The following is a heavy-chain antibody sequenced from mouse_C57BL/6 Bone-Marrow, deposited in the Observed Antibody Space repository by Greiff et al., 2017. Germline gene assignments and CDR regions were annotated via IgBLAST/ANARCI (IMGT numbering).Heavy chain of an antibody. V-gene: IGHV1-76*01. Sequence: VKVVESGAELVRPGASVKLSCKASGYTFTDYYINWVKQRPGTGLEWIARIYPGSGNTYYNEKFKGKATLTAEKSSSTAYMQLSSLTSEDSAVYFCRVYYGSSWDYWGQGTTLTVSS. CDR1: GYTFTDYY. J-gene: IGHJ2*01. CDR2: IYPGSGNT. CDR3: RVYYGSSWDY. D-gene: IGHD1-1*01.